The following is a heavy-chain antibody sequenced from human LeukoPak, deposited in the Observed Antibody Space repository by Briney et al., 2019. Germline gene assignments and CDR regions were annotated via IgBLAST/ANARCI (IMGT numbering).Heavy chain of an antibody. Sequence: PGRSLRLSCAASGFTFSSYGVHWVRQAPGKGLEWVAVISYDGSNKYYADSVKGRFTISRDNSKNTLYLQMNSLRAEVTAVYYCAKGRGRGYSGYDLDYWGQGTLVTVSS. CDR1: GFTFSSYG. J-gene: IGHJ4*02. CDR3: AKGRGRGYSGYDLDY. D-gene: IGHD5-12*01. CDR2: ISYDGSNK. V-gene: IGHV3-30*18.